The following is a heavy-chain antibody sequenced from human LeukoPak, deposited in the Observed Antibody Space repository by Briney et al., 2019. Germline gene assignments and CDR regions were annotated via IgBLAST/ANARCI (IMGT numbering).Heavy chain of an antibody. J-gene: IGHJ4*02. CDR1: GFTFDDYA. V-gene: IGHV3-9*01. CDR2: ISRNSGSI. D-gene: IGHD6-13*01. CDR3: AKDKGEGSPQQLVMYYFDY. Sequence: PGRSLRLSCAASGFTFDDYAMHWVRQAPGKGLEWVSGISRNSGSIGYADSVKGRFTISRDNAKNSLYLQMNSLRAEDTALYYCAKDKGEGSPQQLVMYYFDYWGQGTLVTVSS.